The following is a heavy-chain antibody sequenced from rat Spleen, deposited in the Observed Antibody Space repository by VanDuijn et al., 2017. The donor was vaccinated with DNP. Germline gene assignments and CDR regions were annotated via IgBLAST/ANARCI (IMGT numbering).Heavy chain of an antibody. CDR2: IGTGAGNT. V-gene: IGHV5-31*01. D-gene: IGHD3-8*01. J-gene: IGHJ2*01. CDR3: AREFPWAHYFDY. Sequence: EVQLVESGGGLVQPGRSLKLSCVASGFTFNNYWMTWIRQAPGKGLEWVASIGTGAGNTYYRDSVKGRFTISRDNAENTLYLQMDSLRSEDTATYYCAREFPWAHYFDYWGQGIMVTVSS. CDR1: GFTFNNYW.